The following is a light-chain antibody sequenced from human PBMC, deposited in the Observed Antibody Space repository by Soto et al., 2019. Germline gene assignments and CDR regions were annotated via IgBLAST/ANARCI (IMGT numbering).Light chain of an antibody. CDR2: MAS. Sequence: DIQMTQSHSTLSASVGDRVTITCRASQSISTWLAWYQQKPGKAPKVLIYMASSLESGVPSRFSGSGSGTEFTLTISSLQPDDFATYYCQQYNTYPYTFGQGTKLEIK. J-gene: IGKJ2*01. V-gene: IGKV1-5*03. CDR3: QQYNTYPYT. CDR1: QSISTW.